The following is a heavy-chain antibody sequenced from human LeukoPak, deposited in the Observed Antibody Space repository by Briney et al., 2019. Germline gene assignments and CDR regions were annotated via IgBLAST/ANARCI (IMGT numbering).Heavy chain of an antibody. V-gene: IGHV4-38-2*02. CDR1: GYSIRSDYY. CDR2: IYHSGST. CDR3: ARVGGNSYGSFDY. Sequence: PSETLSLTCTVSGYSIRSDYYWGWIRQPPGKGLEWIGSIYHSGSTYYNPSLKSRVTISVDTSKNQFSLKLSSVTAADTAVYYCARVGGNSYGSFDYWGQGTLVTASS. J-gene: IGHJ4*02. D-gene: IGHD5-18*01.